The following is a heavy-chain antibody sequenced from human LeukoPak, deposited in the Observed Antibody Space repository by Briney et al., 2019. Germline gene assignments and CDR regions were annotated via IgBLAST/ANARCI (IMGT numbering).Heavy chain of an antibody. CDR1: GGTFSSYA. CDR2: IMPIFGTG. CDR3: ATGDTAMVYFDY. Sequence: SVKVSCKASGGTFSSYAISWVRQAPGQGLEGMGGIMPIFGTGNYAQKFQGRVTITADESTSTASMELSSLRSEDTAAYSCATGDTAMVYFDYSGPGTLVTASS. V-gene: IGHV1-69*13. J-gene: IGHJ4*01. D-gene: IGHD5-18*01.